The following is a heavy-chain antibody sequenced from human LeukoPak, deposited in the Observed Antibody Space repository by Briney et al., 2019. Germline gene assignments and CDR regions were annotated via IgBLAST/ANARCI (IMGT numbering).Heavy chain of an antibody. J-gene: IGHJ4*02. V-gene: IGHV3-48*03. CDR1: GFTFSSYD. CDR2: ISSTGTTM. Sequence: GGSLRLSCAVSGFTFSSYDMNWVRQAPGKGLEWVSYISSTGTTMQYADSVRGRFTIARDNTKNSLYLQMHSLRAEDTAVYYCARGAQSPVSGYFDFWGQGTLVTVSS. D-gene: IGHD3-10*01. CDR3: ARGAQSPVSGYFDF.